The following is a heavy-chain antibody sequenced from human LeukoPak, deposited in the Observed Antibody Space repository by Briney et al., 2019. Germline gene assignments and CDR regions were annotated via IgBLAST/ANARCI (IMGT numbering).Heavy chain of an antibody. D-gene: IGHD2-15*01. CDR3: VKGSQVMDV. Sequence: GGSLRLSCSASGFTFTKYIMNWVRQAPGKGLQFVSGISGNGGTINYADSVKGRFTISRDNSKNTLYLQMSSLRAEDTALYYCVKGSQVMDVWGQGTTVTVSS. CDR2: ISGNGGTI. V-gene: IGHV3-64D*09. J-gene: IGHJ6*02. CDR1: GFTFTKYI.